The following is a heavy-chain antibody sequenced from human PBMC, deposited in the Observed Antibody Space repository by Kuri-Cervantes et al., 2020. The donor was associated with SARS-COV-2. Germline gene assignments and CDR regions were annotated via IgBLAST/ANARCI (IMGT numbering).Heavy chain of an antibody. J-gene: IGHJ4*02. CDR3: ARARDDFWSGYHYFDY. V-gene: IGHV3-64*04. D-gene: IGHD3-3*01. CDR1: GFTFSSYA. CDR2: ISSNGGST. Sequence: GESLKISCSASGFTFSSYAMHWVRQAPGKGLEYVSAISSNGGSTYYADSVKGRFTISRDNSKNTLYLQMNSLRAEDTAVYYCARARDDFWSGYHYFDYWGQGTLVTVSS.